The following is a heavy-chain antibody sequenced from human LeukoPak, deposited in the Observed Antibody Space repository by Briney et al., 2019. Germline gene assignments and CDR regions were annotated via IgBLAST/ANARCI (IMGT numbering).Heavy chain of an antibody. Sequence: ASVKVSCKASGYTFTGYYMHWVRQAPGQGLEWMGWINPNSGGTNYAQKFQGRVTITRDTSISTAYMELSRLRSDDTAVYYCARARSTTVVTRGVSGYWGQGTLVTVSS. CDR1: GYTFTGYY. CDR3: ARARSTTVVTRGVSGY. D-gene: IGHD4-23*01. J-gene: IGHJ4*02. V-gene: IGHV1-2*02. CDR2: INPNSGGT.